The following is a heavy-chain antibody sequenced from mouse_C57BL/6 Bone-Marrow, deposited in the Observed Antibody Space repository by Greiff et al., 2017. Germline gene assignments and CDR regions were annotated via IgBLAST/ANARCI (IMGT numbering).Heavy chain of an antibody. Sequence: QVQLQQPGAELVKPGASVKLSCKASGYTFTSYWMHWVKQRPGQGLEWIGMIHPNSGSTNYNEKFKSKATLTVDNSSSTAYMQLSSLTSEDSAVYYCASHYYGSSHWYFDVWGTGTTVTVSS. CDR3: ASHYYGSSHWYFDV. J-gene: IGHJ1*03. D-gene: IGHD1-1*01. CDR1: GYTFTSYW. CDR2: IHPNSGST. V-gene: IGHV1-64*01.